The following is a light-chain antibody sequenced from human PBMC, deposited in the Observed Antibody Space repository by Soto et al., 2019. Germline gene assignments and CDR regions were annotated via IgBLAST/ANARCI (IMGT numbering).Light chain of an antibody. CDR1: SNDVGGYNF. Sequence: QSVLTQPASVSGSPGQSITISFTGNSNDVGGYNFVSWYQHHPGKAPKLIIYDVTNRPSGISNRFSGSKSGNTASLTISGLQAEDEADYYCTSYTSSITYVFGTGTKVTVL. V-gene: IGLV2-14*03. J-gene: IGLJ1*01. CDR2: DVT. CDR3: TSYTSSITYV.